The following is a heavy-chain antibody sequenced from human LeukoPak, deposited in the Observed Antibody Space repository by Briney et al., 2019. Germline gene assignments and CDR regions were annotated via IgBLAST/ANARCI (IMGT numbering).Heavy chain of an antibody. J-gene: IGHJ4*02. CDR2: ISSSGSTI. Sequence: GGSLRLSCAASGFTFSSYAVNWVRQAPGKGLEWVSYISSSGSTIYYADSVKGRFTISRDNAKNSLYLQMNSLRAEDTAVYYCARFLSPEGAHKGSPLDYWGQGTLVTVSS. CDR3: ARFLSPEGAHKGSPLDY. CDR1: GFTFSSYA. D-gene: IGHD1-26*01. V-gene: IGHV3-48*03.